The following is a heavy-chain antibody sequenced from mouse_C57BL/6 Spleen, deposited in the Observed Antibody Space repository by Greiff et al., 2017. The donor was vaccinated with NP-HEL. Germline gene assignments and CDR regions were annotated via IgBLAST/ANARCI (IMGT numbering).Heavy chain of an antibody. CDR2: IRNKANGYTT. CDR3: ARDGNYFDV. Sequence: EVQVVESRGGLVQPGGSLSLSCAASGFTFTDYYMSWVRQPPGKALEWLGFIRNKANGYTTEYSASVKGRFTISRDNSQSILYLQMNALRAEDSATYYCARDGNYFDVWGTGTTVTVSS. D-gene: IGHD2-1*01. V-gene: IGHV7-3*01. J-gene: IGHJ1*03. CDR1: GFTFTDYY.